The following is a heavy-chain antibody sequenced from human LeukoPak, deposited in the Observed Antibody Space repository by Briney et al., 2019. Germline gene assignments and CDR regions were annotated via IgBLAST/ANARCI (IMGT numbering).Heavy chain of an antibody. CDR2: IQQHGSET. V-gene: IGHV3-7*01. D-gene: IGHD2-2*01. Sequence: PGRSLRLSCEGSGFTFGNYWMSWVRQAPGRGLEWVANIQQHGSETYYGDSVKGRFTISRDNAKNSLYLQMNSLRAEGTAVYYCATYSSSNGREFQYWGQGTLVTVSS. CDR3: ATYSSSNGREFQY. J-gene: IGHJ1*01. CDR1: GFTFGNYW.